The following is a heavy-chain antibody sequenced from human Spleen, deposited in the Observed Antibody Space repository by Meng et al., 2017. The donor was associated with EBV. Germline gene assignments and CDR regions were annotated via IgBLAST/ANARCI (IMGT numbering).Heavy chain of an antibody. Sequence: LQRAGLGVVTLAEVMDPCSGCRHSSNSNDIRWTWHRPSQGLGWMWCGSISHGGSTNYNPSLRSRVIMSVDKSKNQFSLNLTSVTAADTAVYYCASRVHPYYYDYWGRGTLVTVSS. D-gene: IGHD3-10*02. J-gene: IGHJ4*02. CDR2: ISHGGST. CDR1: HSSNSNDIR. V-gene: IGHV4-4*02. CDR3: ASRVHPYYYDY.